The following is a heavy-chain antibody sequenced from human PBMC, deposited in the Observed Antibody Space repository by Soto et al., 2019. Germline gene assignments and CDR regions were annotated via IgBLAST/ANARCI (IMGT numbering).Heavy chain of an antibody. CDR2: ISGSGGST. V-gene: IGHV3-23*01. CDR1: GFTFSSYA. J-gene: IGHJ6*03. Sequence: GGSLRLSCASSGFTFSSYAMSLVRQAPGKGLEWVSAISGSGGSTYYADSVKGRFTISRDNSKNTLYLQMNSLRAEDTAVYYCATTPSSYYYMDVWGKGTTVTVSS. CDR3: ATTPSSYYYMDV. D-gene: IGHD1-26*01.